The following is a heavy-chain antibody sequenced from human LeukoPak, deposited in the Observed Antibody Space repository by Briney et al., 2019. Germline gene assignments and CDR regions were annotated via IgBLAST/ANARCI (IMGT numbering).Heavy chain of an antibody. CDR2: VTGSGDTT. D-gene: IGHD3-9*01. CDR1: GFTFSSHA. J-gene: IGHJ4*02. CDR3: SRSLRYPLIGYAFDY. V-gene: IGHV3-23*01. Sequence: GGSLRLSCAASGFTFSSHAMAWVRQSPGKGLEYVSSVTGSGDTTFYVDSVKGRFTISRDNSKNTLYLQMNSLRGDDTAVYFCSRSLRYPLIGYAFDYWGQGTLVTVSS.